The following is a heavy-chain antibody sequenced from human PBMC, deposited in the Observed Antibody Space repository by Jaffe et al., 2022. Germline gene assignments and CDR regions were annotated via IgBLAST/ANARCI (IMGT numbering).Heavy chain of an antibody. J-gene: IGHJ4*02. CDR1: GYSISSGYY. CDR3: ARAPYYYGSGSYFEEWYFDY. CDR2: IYHSGST. V-gene: IGHV4-38-2*01. D-gene: IGHD3-10*01. Sequence: QVQLQESGPGLVKPSETLSLTCAVSGYSISSGYYWGWIRQPPGKGLEWIGSIYHSGSTYYNPSLKSRVTISVDTSKNQFSLKLSSVTAADTAVYYCARAPYYYGSGSYFEEWYFDYWGQGTLVTVSS.